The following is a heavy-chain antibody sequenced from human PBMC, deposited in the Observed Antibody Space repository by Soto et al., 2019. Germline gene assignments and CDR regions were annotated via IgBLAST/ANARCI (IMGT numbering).Heavy chain of an antibody. Sequence: PSETLSLTCTVSGGSVSSSGYYWGWIRQPPGKGLEWIGEIYHSGSTNYNPSLKSRVTISVDKSKNQFSLKLSSVTAADTAVYYCARDYYDSSGVTNWFDPWGQGTLVTVSS. V-gene: IGHV4-39*07. CDR2: IYHSGST. J-gene: IGHJ5*02. D-gene: IGHD3-22*01. CDR1: GGSVSSSGYY. CDR3: ARDYYDSSGVTNWFDP.